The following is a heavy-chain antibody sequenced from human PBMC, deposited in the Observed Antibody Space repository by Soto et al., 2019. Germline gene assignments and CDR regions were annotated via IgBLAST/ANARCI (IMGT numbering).Heavy chain of an antibody. CDR1: GFTSRSYG. J-gene: IGHJ4*02. Sequence: GGSLRLSCAASGFTSRSYGMHWVRQAPGKGLEWVAVISYDGSNKYYADSVKGRFTISRDNSKNTLYLQMNSLRAEDTAVYYCAKSPGMYYYDSSGYYHYDYWGQGTLVTVSS. CDR3: AKSPGMYYYDSSGYYHYDY. V-gene: IGHV3-30*18. CDR2: ISYDGSNK. D-gene: IGHD3-22*01.